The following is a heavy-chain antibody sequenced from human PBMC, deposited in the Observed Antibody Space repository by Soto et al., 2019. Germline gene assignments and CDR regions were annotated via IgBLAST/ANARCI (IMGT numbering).Heavy chain of an antibody. CDR3: ARSIIVGATAPPYFDY. CDR2: IYHSGST. D-gene: IGHD1-26*01. V-gene: IGHV4-4*02. J-gene: IGHJ4*02. CDR1: GGSLSSSNW. Sequence: SETLSLTCAVSGGSLSSSNWWRWVRQPPGKGLEWIGEIYHSGSTNYNPSLKSRVTISVDKSKNQFSLKLSSVTAADTAVYYCARSIIVGATAPPYFDYWRQGTLDTVSS.